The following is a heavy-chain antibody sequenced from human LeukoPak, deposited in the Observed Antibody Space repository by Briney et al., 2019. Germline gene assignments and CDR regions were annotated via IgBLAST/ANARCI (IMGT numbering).Heavy chain of an antibody. CDR3: ARDVDTAMVSDY. CDR2: ISAYNGNT. V-gene: IGHV1-18*01. J-gene: IGHJ4*02. Sequence: ASVKVSCKASGYTFTSYGISWVRQAPGQGREWMGWISAYNGNTNYAQKLQRRVTMTTDTSTSTAYMELRSLRSDDAAVYYCARDVDTAMVSDYWGERTVVSVS. D-gene: IGHD5-18*01. CDR1: GYTFTSYG.